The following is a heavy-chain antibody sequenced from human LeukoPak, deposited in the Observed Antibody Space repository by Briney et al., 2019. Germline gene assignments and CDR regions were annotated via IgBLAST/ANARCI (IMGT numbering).Heavy chain of an antibody. J-gene: IGHJ4*02. CDR2: ISSSSNTI. CDR1: GFTFSSYR. CDR3: ARDQYYDILTAYDY. D-gene: IGHD3-9*01. V-gene: IGHV3-48*02. Sequence: PGGSVRLSCAASGFTFSSYRMNWVSQAPGEGLEWVSYISSSSNTIYYADSVKGRFTISRDNAKNSLYLQMNSLSDEDTAVYYCARDQYYDILTAYDYWGQGTLVTVSS.